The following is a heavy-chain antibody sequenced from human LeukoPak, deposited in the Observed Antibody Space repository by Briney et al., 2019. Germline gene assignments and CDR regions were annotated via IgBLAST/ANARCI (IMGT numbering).Heavy chain of an antibody. V-gene: IGHV3-30*02. CDR2: IRNDGSII. Sequence: GGSLRLSCAASGFTFSSYGMHWIRQAPGKGLEWVAFIRNDGSIIYNADSVKGRFTISRDNSKNTLYLQMNSLSADDTAVYYCAKDTPLCYIDYWGQGTLVTASS. D-gene: IGHD3-16*01. CDR1: GFTFSSYG. J-gene: IGHJ4*02. CDR3: AKDTPLCYIDY.